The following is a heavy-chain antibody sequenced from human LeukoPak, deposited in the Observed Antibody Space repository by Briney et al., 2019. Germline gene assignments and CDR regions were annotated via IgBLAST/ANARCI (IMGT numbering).Heavy chain of an antibody. J-gene: IGHJ3*02. D-gene: IGHD3-9*01. CDR2: IIPIFGTA. CDR3: ARDRYFDWYDAFDI. CDR1: GYTFTSYD. V-gene: IGHV1-18*01. Sequence: ASVKASCKAPGYTFTSYDISWVRQAPGQGLEWMGGIIPIFGTANYAQKLQGRVTMTTDTSTSTAYMELRSLRSDDTAVYYCARDRYFDWYDAFDIWGQGTMVTVSS.